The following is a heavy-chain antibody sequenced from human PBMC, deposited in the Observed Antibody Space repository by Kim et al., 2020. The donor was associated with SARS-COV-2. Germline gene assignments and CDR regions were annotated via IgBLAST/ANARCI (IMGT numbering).Heavy chain of an antibody. CDR2: IRSESYGGTT. Sequence: GGSLRLSCTTSGFIFTDYAMSWFRQAPGKGLEWVGFIRSESYGGTTEYAASVKGRFTISRDDSKSIAYLQMDSVKIEDAAVFYCARGMTMLRGVLSHPYYFDSWGQGTLVTVSS. V-gene: IGHV3-49*03. CDR1: GFIFTDYA. CDR3: ARGMTMLRGVLSHPYYFDS. D-gene: IGHD3-10*01. J-gene: IGHJ4*02.